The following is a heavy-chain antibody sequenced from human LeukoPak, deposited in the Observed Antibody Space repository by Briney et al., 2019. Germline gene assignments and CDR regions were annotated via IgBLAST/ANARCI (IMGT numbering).Heavy chain of an antibody. D-gene: IGHD5-24*01. CDR3: ARGPQDGSGAYDI. J-gene: IGHJ3*02. V-gene: IGHV4-34*01. CDR1: GGSFSAYY. CDR2: INHSGNT. Sequence: SEPLSLTCGVYGGSFSAYYWTWIRQAPGKGLAWIGEINHSGNTIYNPSLKSRVTISVDTSKNQFSLKLSSVTAADTAVYYCARGPQDGSGAYDIWGQGTMVTVSS.